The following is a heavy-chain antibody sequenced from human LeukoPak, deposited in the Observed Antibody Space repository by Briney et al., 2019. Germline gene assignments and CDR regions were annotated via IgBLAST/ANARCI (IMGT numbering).Heavy chain of an antibody. CDR1: GGSIISYY. D-gene: IGHD3-9*01. J-gene: IGHJ3*02. Sequence: SETLSLTCTVAGGSIISYYWSWIRQPPGKGLEWIGYIYDSGSTNYNPSLKSRVTISVDTSKNQFSLKLSSVTAADTAVYYCARGPGSVLRYFDWLSSNAFDIWSQGTMVTVSS. CDR2: IYDSGST. V-gene: IGHV4-59*01. CDR3: ARGPGSVLRYFDWLSSNAFDI.